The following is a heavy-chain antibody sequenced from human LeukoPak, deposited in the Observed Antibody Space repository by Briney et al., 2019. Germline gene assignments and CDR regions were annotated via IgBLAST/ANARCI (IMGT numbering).Heavy chain of an antibody. V-gene: IGHV1-2*02. D-gene: IGHD1-14*01. CDR3: ARKGGPRVNAFDI. CDR1: GYTFTDYY. Sequence: GASVKVSCKASGYTFTDYYMHWVRQAPGQGLEWMGWINPNTGGTNYAQMFQGRVTMTRDTSISTAYMELTGLGSDDTAVYFCARKGGPRVNAFDIWGQGTMVTVSS. CDR2: INPNTGGT. J-gene: IGHJ3*02.